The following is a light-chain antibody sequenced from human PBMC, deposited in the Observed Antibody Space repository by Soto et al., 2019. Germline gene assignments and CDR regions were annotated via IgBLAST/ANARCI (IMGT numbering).Light chain of an antibody. CDR3: QQYSYWPRT. J-gene: IGKJ2*01. CDR1: QTVSSN. Sequence: ETVMTQSPATLSVSPGDRATLSCRASQTVSSNLAWYQQRPGQAPRLLIYGASTRATGIPARFSGSGSGTEFTLTISSLQSEDFAVYYCQQYSYWPRTFGQGTKLVIK. CDR2: GAS. V-gene: IGKV3-15*01.